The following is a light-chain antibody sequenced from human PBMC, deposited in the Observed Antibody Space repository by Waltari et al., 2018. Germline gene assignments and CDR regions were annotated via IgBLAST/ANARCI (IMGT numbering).Light chain of an antibody. CDR1: SGPVSTRHY. CDR2: STE. Sequence: QTVVTQEPSFSVPPGGTVTLTCGLSSGPVSTRHYPHWYQQTPGQAPRTVIYSTETRPSGVPDRFSGSIIGNKAALTITGAQADDESDYYCSVYMHPGSVLFGGGTRLTVL. V-gene: IGLV8-61*01. J-gene: IGLJ2*01. CDR3: SVYMHPGSVL.